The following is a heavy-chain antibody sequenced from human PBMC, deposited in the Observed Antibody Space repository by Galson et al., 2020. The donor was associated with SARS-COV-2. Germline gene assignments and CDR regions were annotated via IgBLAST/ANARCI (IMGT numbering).Heavy chain of an antibody. V-gene: IGHV4-61*02. J-gene: IGHJ6*02. Sequence: SETLSLTCTVSGGSISSGSYYWSWIRQPAGKGLEWIGRIYTSGSTNYNPSLKSRVTISVDTSKNQFSLKLSSVTAADTAVYYCARGGVLRVLEWARGPRDYYYCGMDVWGQGTTVTVSS. CDR1: GGSISSGSYY. CDR2: IYTSGST. CDR3: ARGGVLRVLEWARGPRDYYYCGMDV. D-gene: IGHD3-3*01.